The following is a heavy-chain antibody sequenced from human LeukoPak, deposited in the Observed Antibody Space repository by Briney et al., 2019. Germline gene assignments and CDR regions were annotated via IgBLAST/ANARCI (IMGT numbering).Heavy chain of an antibody. CDR1: GFTFSSHL. CDR3: ARESGNGYSSGWYPYYYYGMDV. J-gene: IGHJ6*02. Sequence: GGSLRLSCAASGFTFSSHLMHWVRQAPGKGLEWVAVIWYDGSNKYYADSVKGRFTISRDNSKNTLYLQMNSLRAEDTAVYYCARESGNGYSSGWYPYYYYGMDVWGQGTTVTVSS. D-gene: IGHD6-19*01. CDR2: IWYDGSNK. V-gene: IGHV3-33*08.